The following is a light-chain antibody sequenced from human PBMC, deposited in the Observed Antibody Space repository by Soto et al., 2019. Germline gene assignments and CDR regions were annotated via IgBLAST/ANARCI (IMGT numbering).Light chain of an antibody. Sequence: SALTQPPSASGFPGQSVTISCTGTSSDVGHYDYVSWYQQHPGKAPKLVIYEVTKRPSGVPDRVSASKSGNTASLTVSGLRAEDEADYYCSSYAGSNNFVFGSGTKVTV. CDR3: SSYAGSNNFV. CDR2: EVT. J-gene: IGLJ1*01. V-gene: IGLV2-8*01. CDR1: SSDVGHYDY.